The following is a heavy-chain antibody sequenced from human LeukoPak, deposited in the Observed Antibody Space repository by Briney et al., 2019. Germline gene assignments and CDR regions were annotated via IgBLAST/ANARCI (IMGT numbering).Heavy chain of an antibody. Sequence: GGSLRLSCAASGFTFSSYNMNWVRQAPGKGLEWVSSISSSSSYIYYADSVKGRFTISRDNAKNSLYLQMNSLRAEDTAVYYCARAVLIGSDAFDIWGQGTMVTVSS. CDR1: GFTFSSYN. CDR3: ARAVLIGSDAFDI. J-gene: IGHJ3*02. D-gene: IGHD2-8*01. CDR2: ISSSSSYI. V-gene: IGHV3-21*01.